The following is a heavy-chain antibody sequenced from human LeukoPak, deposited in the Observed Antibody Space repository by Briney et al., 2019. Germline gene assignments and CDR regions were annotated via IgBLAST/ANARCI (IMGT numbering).Heavy chain of an antibody. D-gene: IGHD6-13*01. J-gene: IGHJ3*02. CDR3: ARGIAAAGTFLVSYAFDI. V-gene: IGHV4-59*01. CDR2: IYYSGST. CDR1: GGSISSYY. Sequence: SETLSLTCTVSGGSISSYYWSWIRQPPGKGLEWIGYIYYSGSTNYNPSLKSRVTISVDTSKNQFSLKLSSVTAADTAVYYCARGIAAAGTFLVSYAFDIWGQGTMVTVSS.